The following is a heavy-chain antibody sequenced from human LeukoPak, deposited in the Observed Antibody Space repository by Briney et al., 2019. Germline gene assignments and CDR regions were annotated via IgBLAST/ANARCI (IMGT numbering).Heavy chain of an antibody. V-gene: IGHV3-21*01. Sequence: GGSLRLSCAASGFTFSYYSMNWVRQAPGKGLEWVSSISSSSSYIYYADSVKGRFTISRDNAKNSLYLQMNSLRAEDTAVYYCARDINQEQLAPPDFDYWGQGTLVTVSS. D-gene: IGHD6-13*01. CDR1: GFTFSYYS. J-gene: IGHJ4*02. CDR2: ISSSSSYI. CDR3: ARDINQEQLAPPDFDY.